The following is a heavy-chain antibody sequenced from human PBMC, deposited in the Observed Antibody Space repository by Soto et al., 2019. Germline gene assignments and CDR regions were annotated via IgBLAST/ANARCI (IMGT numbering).Heavy chain of an antibody. CDR3: AKVPGSGYYGMDV. CDR1: GFTFSDHY. Sequence: LRLSCAASGFTFSDHYMAWVRQAPGKGLEWVSAISGSGGSTYYADSVKGRFTISRDNSKNTLYLQMNSLRAEDTAVYYCAKVPGSGYYGMDVWGQGTTVTVSS. D-gene: IGHD3-10*01. V-gene: IGHV3-23*01. CDR2: ISGSGGST. J-gene: IGHJ6*02.